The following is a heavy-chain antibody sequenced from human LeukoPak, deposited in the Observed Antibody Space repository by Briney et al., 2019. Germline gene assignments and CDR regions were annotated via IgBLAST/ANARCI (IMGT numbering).Heavy chain of an antibody. CDR2: IKPDGTDK. Sequence: GGSLRPSCAASGFTFSNYWMSWVRQAPGKGLEWVANIKPDGTDKYYVGSVKGRFTISRDNAKNSLYLQVNSLRAEDTAVYYCARDRPSGWYLQYYFNYWGQGALVTVSS. CDR3: ARDRPSGWYLQYYFNY. V-gene: IGHV3-7*04. J-gene: IGHJ4*02. D-gene: IGHD6-19*01. CDR1: GFTFSNYW.